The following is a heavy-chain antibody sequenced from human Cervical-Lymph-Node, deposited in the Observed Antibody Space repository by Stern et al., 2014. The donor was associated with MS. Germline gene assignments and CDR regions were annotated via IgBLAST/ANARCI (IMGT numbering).Heavy chain of an antibody. D-gene: IGHD3-16*01. CDR2: ITFDGSSR. CDR1: GFIFSNSA. V-gene: IGHV3-30*04. CDR3: ASGTSNEFGPFDM. J-gene: IGHJ3*02. Sequence: QVQLEESGGGAVQPGRSMRLSCAASGFIFSNSAMHWVRQAPGKGLEWVSTITFDGSSRYYTDSVKGRFTISRVNSENTLSLQLNTPRPDDTAVYYCASGTSNEFGPFDMGGQGAMGTVSS.